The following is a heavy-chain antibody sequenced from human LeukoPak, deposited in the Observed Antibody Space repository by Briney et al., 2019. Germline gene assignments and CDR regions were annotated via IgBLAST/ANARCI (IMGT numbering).Heavy chain of an antibody. CDR2: TIPIFGTA. Sequence: ASVKVSCKASGGTFSSYAISWVRQAPGQGLEWMGGTIPIFGTANYAQKFQGRVTITADESTSTAYMELSSLRSEDTAVYYCARDRRPGYSSSWSFDYWGQGTLVTVSS. CDR1: GGTFSSYA. CDR3: ARDRRPGYSSSWSFDY. V-gene: IGHV1-69*13. J-gene: IGHJ4*02. D-gene: IGHD6-13*01.